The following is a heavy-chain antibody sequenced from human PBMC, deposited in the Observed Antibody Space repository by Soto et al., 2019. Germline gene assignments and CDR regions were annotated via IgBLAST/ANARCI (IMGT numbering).Heavy chain of an antibody. V-gene: IGHV4-31*03. CDR1: GGSISRSGYF. J-gene: IGHJ4*02. CDR3: ARSSRSYFDY. Sequence: QVQLQESGPGLVKPSQTLSLTCTVSGGSISRSGYFWSWIRQHPGKGLEWIGYIYDSGSTYYTPSLKSRSSLSVDTSKNQFSLNLTSVTTADTAMYYCARSSRSYFDYWGQGTLVTVSS. CDR2: IYDSGST.